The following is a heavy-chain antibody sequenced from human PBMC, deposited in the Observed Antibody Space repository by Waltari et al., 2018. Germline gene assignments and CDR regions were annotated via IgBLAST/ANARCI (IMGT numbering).Heavy chain of an antibody. Sequence: QVHLQESGPGLVKPSQTLSLNCTVSGDSLNSANYYWSWIRQLPEKGLEWIGYLSHSGTAYYNPSLKVLVTMSIDPSKNQFSVRLSSVTAADTAVYFCARGHDYYFDYWGQGILVAVSS. CDR1: GDSLNSANYY. J-gene: IGHJ4*02. CDR3: ARGHDYYFDY. CDR2: LSHSGTA. V-gene: IGHV4-31*01. D-gene: IGHD4-17*01.